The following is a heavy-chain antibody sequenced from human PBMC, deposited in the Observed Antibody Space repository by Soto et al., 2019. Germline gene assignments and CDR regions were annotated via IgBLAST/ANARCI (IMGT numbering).Heavy chain of an antibody. D-gene: IGHD6-6*01. J-gene: IGHJ3*02. CDR2: IYYSGST. CDR1: GGSISSYY. V-gene: IGHV4-59*08. Sequence: QVQLQESGPGLVKPSETLSLTCTVSGGSISSYYWSWIRQPPGKGLEWIGYIYYSGSTNYNPSLTSRATITLDTSKNQFSLKLSSVTAADTAVYYCARPLLKYSRSFLAFDIWGQGTMVTVSS. CDR3: ARPLLKYSRSFLAFDI.